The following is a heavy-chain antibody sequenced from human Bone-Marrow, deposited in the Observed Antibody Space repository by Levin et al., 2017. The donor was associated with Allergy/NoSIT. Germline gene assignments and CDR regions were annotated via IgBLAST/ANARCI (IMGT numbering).Heavy chain of an antibody. J-gene: IGHJ4*02. CDR1: GDSISSGTW. Sequence: SQTLSLTCAVSGDSISSGTWWSWVRQPPGKGLQWIGEIYHDGSTHYNPSLKSRVTISVDKSKNQFSLNVSSVTAADTALYYCARVAVAGGFYFDYWGQGTLVTVSS. D-gene: IGHD6-19*01. CDR3: ARVAVAGGFYFDY. CDR2: IYHDGST. V-gene: IGHV4-4*02.